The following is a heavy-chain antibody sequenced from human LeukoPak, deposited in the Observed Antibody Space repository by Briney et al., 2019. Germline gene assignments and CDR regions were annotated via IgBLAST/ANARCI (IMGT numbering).Heavy chain of an antibody. CDR2: ISGSGGST. CDR3: ARAPNLGWESLGYFDY. Sequence: GGSLRLSCAASGFTFSSYAMSWVRQAPGKGLEWVSAISGSGGSTYYADSVKGRFTISRDNSKNTLYLQMNSLRAEDTAVYYCARAPNLGWESLGYFDYWGQGTVVTVSS. V-gene: IGHV3-23*01. CDR1: GFTFSSYA. J-gene: IGHJ4*02. D-gene: IGHD1-26*01.